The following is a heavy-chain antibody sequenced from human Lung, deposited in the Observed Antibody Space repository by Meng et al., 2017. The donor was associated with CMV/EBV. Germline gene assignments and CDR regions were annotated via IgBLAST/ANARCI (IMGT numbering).Heavy chain of an antibody. CDR2: IYYSGST. D-gene: IGHD6-13*01. V-gene: IGHV4-31*03. Sequence: SETLSLXXTVSGGSISSGGYYWSWIRQHPGKGLEWIGYIYYSGSTYYNPSLKSRVTISVDTSKNQFSLKLSSVTAADTAVYYCARPGAAAETEGFDLWGRGTXVTVSS. CDR1: GGSISSGGYY. CDR3: ARPGAAAETEGFDL. J-gene: IGHJ2*01.